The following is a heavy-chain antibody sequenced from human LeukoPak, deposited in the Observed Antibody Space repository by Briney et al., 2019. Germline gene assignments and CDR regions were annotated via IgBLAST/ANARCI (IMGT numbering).Heavy chain of an antibody. J-gene: IGHJ4*02. CDR1: GFTFNNYA. CDR2: ISGSGDNT. D-gene: IGHD5-12*01. V-gene: IGHV3-23*01. Sequence: PGGSLRLSCAASGFTFNNYAMSWVRQAPGKGLEWVSAISGSGDNTYYADSVKGRFTISRDNSKNTLYLQMNSLRAEDTGVYYCARGASAYYRYFDYWGQGTLVTVSS. CDR3: ARGASAYYRYFDY.